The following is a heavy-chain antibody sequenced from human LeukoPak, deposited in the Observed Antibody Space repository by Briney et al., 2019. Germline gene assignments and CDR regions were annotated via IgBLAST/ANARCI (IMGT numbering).Heavy chain of an antibody. CDR3: ASWSHCSSTSCYGGTFDI. Sequence: ASVKVSCKASGDTFTGYYIHWVRQAPGQGLEWMGWISPNSGGTNYAQKFKGRVTMTRDTSISTDYMELSSLRSEDTAVYYCASWSHCSSTSCYGGTFDIWGQGTMVTVSS. CDR1: GDTFTGYY. J-gene: IGHJ3*02. D-gene: IGHD2-2*01. V-gene: IGHV1-2*02. CDR2: ISPNSGGT.